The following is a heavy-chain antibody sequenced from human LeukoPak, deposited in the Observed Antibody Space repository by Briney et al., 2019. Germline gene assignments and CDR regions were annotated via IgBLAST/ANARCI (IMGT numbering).Heavy chain of an antibody. V-gene: IGHV3-21*01. D-gene: IGHD3-22*01. CDR2: ISSSSSYI. J-gene: IGHJ3*02. Sequence: GGSLRLSCAASGFTFSSYNMIWVRQAPGKGLEWVLYISSSSSYIYYADSVKGRFTISRDNAKNSLYLQINRLKAEDTAVYYCARTMIDSFDIWGQGTMVTVSS. CDR1: GFTFSSYN. CDR3: ARTMIDSFDI.